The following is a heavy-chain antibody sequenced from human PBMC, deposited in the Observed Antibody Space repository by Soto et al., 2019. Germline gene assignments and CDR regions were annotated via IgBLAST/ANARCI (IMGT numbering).Heavy chain of an antibody. CDR1: GFTFSSYA. CDR3: AKMPSGSYGSFEYFDY. V-gene: IGHV3-23*01. J-gene: IGHJ4*02. D-gene: IGHD5-18*01. Sequence: GGSLRLSCAASGFTFSSYAMSWVRQAPGKGLEWVSAISGSGGSTYYADSVKGRFTISRDNSKNTLYLQMNSLRAEDTAVYYCAKMPSGSYGSFEYFDYWGQGTLVTVSS. CDR2: ISGSGGST.